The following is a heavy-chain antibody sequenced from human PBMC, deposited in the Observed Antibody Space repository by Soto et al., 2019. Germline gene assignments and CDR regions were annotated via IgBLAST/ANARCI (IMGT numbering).Heavy chain of an antibody. CDR3: ARHPSDFWFDP. CDR1: GGSISSGDYY. CDR2: IYYSGST. Sequence: PSETLSLTCTVSGGSISSGDYYWSWIRQPPGKGLEWIGYIYYSGSTYYNPSLKSRVTISVDTSKSQFSLKPSSVTAADTAVYYCARHPSDFWFDPWGQGTLVTVSS. V-gene: IGHV4-30-4*01. D-gene: IGHD2-21*02. J-gene: IGHJ5*02.